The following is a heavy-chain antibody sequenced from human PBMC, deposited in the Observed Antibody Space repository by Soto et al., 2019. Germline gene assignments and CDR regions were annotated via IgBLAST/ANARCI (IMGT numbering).Heavy chain of an antibody. CDR3: RGARPSLQEFDY. J-gene: IGHJ4*02. CDR1: GGSISNYY. V-gene: IGHV4-59*01. CDR2: IDYSGNT. D-gene: IGHD4-4*01. Sequence: SETLSLTCTVSGGSISNYYWNWVRQTPGKGLEWIGYIDYSGNTNYNPSLKSRVTISVDTSKNQVSLNVSSVTAADSAVYYCRGARPSLQEFDYWGQGTLVTVSS.